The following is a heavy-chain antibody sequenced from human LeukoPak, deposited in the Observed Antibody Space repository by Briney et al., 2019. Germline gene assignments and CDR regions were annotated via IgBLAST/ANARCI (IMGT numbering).Heavy chain of an antibody. J-gene: IGHJ4*02. D-gene: IGHD1-1*01. CDR1: GYTFTSNY. CDR3: ARELPSPNDHHYFDY. Sequence: GASVKVSCKAFGYTFTSNYMHWVRQAPGQGPEWMGVISPSGGSTTYAQKFQGRVTMTRDTSISTAYMELSRLRSDDAAVYYCARELPSPNDHHYFDYWGQGTLVTVSS. CDR2: ISPSGGST. V-gene: IGHV1-2*02.